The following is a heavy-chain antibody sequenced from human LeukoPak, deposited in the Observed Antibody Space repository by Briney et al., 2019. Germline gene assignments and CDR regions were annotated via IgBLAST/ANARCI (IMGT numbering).Heavy chain of an antibody. J-gene: IGHJ4*02. CDR1: GYTFTSYG. CDR3: ARDFLHGHCGGLSCFLLDY. CDR2: ISANNGNT. V-gene: IGHV1-18*01. Sequence: GASVKVSCKASGYTFTSYGISWVRQAPGQGLEWMGWISANNGNTNYAQKFQGRVTMTTDTSTGTAYMELRSLRSDDTAVYYCARDFLHGHCGGLSCFLLDYWGQGSLVAVSS. D-gene: IGHD2-15*01.